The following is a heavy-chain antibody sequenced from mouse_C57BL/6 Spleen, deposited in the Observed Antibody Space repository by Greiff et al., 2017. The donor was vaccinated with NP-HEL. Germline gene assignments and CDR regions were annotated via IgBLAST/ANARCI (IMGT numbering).Heavy chain of an antibody. CDR1: GFTFSSYG. CDR2: ISSGGSYT. CDR3: ARRPLRLPYFDY. V-gene: IGHV5-6*02. D-gene: IGHD3-2*02. J-gene: IGHJ2*01. Sequence: EVKLVESGGDLVKPGGSLKLSCAASGFTFSSYGMSWVRQTPDKRLEWVATISSGGSYTYYPDSVKGRFTISRDNAKNTLYLQMSSLKSEDTAMYYCARRPLRLPYFDYWGQGTTLTVSS.